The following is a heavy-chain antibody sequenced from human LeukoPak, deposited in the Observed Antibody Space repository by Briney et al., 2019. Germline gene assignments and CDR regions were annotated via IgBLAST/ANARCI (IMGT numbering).Heavy chain of an antibody. CDR2: INPNSGGT. D-gene: IGHD3-10*01. V-gene: IGHV1-2*02. J-gene: IGHJ4*02. CDR3: AIYGSGSYYNPEEFDY. Sequence: GASVKVSCKASGYTFTGYYMHWVRQAPGQGLEWMGWINPNSGGTNYAQKFQGRVTMARDTSISTAYMELSRLRSDDTAVYYCAIYGSGSYYNPEEFDYWGQGTLVTVSS. CDR1: GYTFTGYY.